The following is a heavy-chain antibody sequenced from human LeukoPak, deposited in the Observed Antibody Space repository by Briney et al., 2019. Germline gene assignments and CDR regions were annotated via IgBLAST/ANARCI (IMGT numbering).Heavy chain of an antibody. CDR2: ISYDGSNK. V-gene: IGHV3-30*18. J-gene: IGHJ4*02. Sequence: GRSLRLSCAASGFTFSSYGMHWVRQAPGKGLEWVAVISYDGSNKYYADSVKGRFTTSRDNSKNTLYLQMNSLRAEDTAVYYCAKDAGITMVRGVIDYWGQGTLVTVSS. CDR3: AKDAGITMVRGVIDY. CDR1: GFTFSSYG. D-gene: IGHD3-10*01.